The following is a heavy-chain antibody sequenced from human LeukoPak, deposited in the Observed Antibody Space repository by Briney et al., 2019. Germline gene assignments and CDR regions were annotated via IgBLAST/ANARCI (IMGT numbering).Heavy chain of an antibody. Sequence: GESMLISCQRSGYRFTSLGINFGRQLPGKGLEWMGRIDPSDSYTNYSPSFQGHVTISADKSISTAYLQWSSLKASDTAIYYCARWRRLDYWGQGTLVTVSS. J-gene: IGHJ4*02. CDR3: ARWRRLDY. CDR2: IDPSDSYT. V-gene: IGHV5-10-1*01. CDR1: GYRFTSLG.